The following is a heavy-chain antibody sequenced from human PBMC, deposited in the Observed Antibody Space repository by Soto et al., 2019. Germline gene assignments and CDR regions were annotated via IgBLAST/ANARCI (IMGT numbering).Heavy chain of an antibody. J-gene: IGHJ4*02. V-gene: IGHV4-59*11. CDR3: ARVRTGYFDY. CDR1: GGAINDHY. CDR2: IYFNGNT. D-gene: IGHD3-9*01. Sequence: SETLSLTCTLSGGAINDHYWTFIRQPPGKGLEWIGYIYFNGNTNYNPSLESRVTISVDRSRNQFSLRLTSLTAADTAVYYCARVRTGYFDYWGRGALVTVSS.